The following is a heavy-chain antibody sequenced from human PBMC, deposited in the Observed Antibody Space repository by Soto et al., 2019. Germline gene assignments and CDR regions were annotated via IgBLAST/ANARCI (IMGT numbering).Heavy chain of an antibody. V-gene: IGHV4-30-2*01. D-gene: IGHD3-22*01. CDR3: ARARYYYDSSGYYYGRYFDL. Sequence: QLQLQESGSGLVKPSQTLSLTCAVSGGSISSGGYSWSWIRQPPGKGLEWIGYIYHSGSTYYNPSLKSRVTISVDRSKNQFSLKLSSVTAADTAVYYCARARYYYDSSGYYYGRYFDLWGRGTLVTVSS. CDR1: GGSISSGGYS. J-gene: IGHJ2*01. CDR2: IYHSGST.